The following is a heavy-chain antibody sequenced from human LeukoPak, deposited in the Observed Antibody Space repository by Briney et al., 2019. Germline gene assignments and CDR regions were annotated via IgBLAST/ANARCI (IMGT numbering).Heavy chain of an antibody. CDR3: ARGGLAAAGRVSYFDY. CDR1: GGSISSGSYY. CDR2: IYYSGST. J-gene: IGHJ4*02. D-gene: IGHD6-13*01. V-gene: IGHV4-61*01. Sequence: SETLSLTCTVSGGSISSGSYYWSWIRQPPGKGLEWIGYIYYSGSTNYNPSLKSRVTISVDTSKNQFSLKLSSVTAADTAVYYCARGGLAAAGRVSYFDYWGQGTLVTVSS.